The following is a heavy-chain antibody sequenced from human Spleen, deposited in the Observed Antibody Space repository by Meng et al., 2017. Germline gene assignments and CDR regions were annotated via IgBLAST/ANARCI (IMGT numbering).Heavy chain of an antibody. D-gene: IGHD3-10*01. CDR2: LGAHDGDT. Sequence: QVQPAKSGPEVTKPGASVKVSCKASDYTFTGYGVSWVRQAPGQGLEWMAWLGAHDGDTSHAPKFQGRVTVSADRPTATAYMELRSLRSDDTAVYYCARGTPGRSYSDYWGQGTLVTVSS. CDR3: ARGTPGRSYSDY. J-gene: IGHJ4*02. V-gene: IGHV1-18*01. CDR1: DYTFTGYG.